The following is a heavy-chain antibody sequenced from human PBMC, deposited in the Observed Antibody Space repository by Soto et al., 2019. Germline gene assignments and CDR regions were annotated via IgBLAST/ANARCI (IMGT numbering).Heavy chain of an antibody. CDR3: ARTVVATPYYFDY. Sequence: LRLSCAASGFTVSSNYMSWVRQAPGKGLEWVSVIYSGGSTYYADSVKGRLTISRDNSKNTPYLQMNTLRAEDTAVYYCARTVVATPYYFDYWGLGTLVTVSS. CDR2: IYSGGST. J-gene: IGHJ4*02. D-gene: IGHD2-2*01. CDR1: GFTVSSNY. V-gene: IGHV3-53*01.